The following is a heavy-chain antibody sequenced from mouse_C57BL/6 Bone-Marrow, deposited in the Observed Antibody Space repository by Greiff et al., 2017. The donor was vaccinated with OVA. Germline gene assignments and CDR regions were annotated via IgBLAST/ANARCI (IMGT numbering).Heavy chain of an antibody. D-gene: IGHD3-3*01. CDR2: ISDGGSYT. CDR1: GFTFSSYA. J-gene: IGHJ2*01. CDR3: ARDRLYYFDY. V-gene: IGHV5-4*01. Sequence: EVMLVESGGGLVKPGGSLKLSCAASGFTFSSYAMSWVRQTPEKRLEWVATISDGGSYTYYPDNVTGRFTISRDNAKNNLYLQMSHLKSEDTAIYYCARDRLYYFDYWGQGTTLTVSS.